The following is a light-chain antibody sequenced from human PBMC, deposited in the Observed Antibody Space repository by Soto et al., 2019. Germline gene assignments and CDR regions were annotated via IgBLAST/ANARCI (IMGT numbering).Light chain of an antibody. CDR3: QQYGSSPPLT. V-gene: IGKV3-20*01. CDR1: QTVSSGF. Sequence: EIVLTQFPGTLSLSPGERATLSCRASQTVSSGFLAWYQKKPGQAPRLLIYGASSRATGIPDRFGGSGSGTDFTLTISRLEPEDFAVYYCQQYGSSPPLTFGGGTKVDIK. J-gene: IGKJ4*01. CDR2: GAS.